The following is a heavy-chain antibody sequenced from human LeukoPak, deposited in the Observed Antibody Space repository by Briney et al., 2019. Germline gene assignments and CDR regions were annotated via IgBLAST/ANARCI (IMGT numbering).Heavy chain of an antibody. CDR3: AKDLQDYGMDV. CDR1: GFTFSTFG. V-gene: IGHV3-21*01. Sequence: GGSLRLSCVVSGFTFSTFGMNWVRQAPGKGLEWASSISGSTSYIYYADSVKGRFTISRDNAKNSLYLQMNSLRAEDTAVYYCAKDLQDYGMDVWGQGTTVTVSS. CDR2: ISGSTSYI. J-gene: IGHJ6*02.